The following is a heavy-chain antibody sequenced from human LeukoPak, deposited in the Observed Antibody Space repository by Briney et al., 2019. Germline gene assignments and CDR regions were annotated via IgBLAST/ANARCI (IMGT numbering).Heavy chain of an antibody. V-gene: IGHV4-59*02. CDR1: GGSVNGYY. Sequence: PSESLSLTCTVFGGSVNGYYWSWIRQPPGKGLEWMAYIHSSGSTNYNPSLKSRLTASVDTSKNQFSLNVRSVTAADTAVYYCAKVASGGAKFDYWGQGTLITVSP. CDR2: IHSSGST. D-gene: IGHD3-10*01. CDR3: AKVASGGAKFDY. J-gene: IGHJ4*02.